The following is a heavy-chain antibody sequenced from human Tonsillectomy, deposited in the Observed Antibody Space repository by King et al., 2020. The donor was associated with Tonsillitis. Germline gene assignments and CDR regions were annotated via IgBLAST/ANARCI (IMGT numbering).Heavy chain of an antibody. CDR1: GSTFSDAW. Sequence: VQLVESGGGLAKPGGSLTLSCVVSGSTFSDAWMRDAWISWVRQAPGKGLELIGRIKSKGGGGTTDYAAPVKGRFTISRDDSRNTIFLQMNSLKTEDTARYYCTYDKTGHGAFDIWGQGTMVTVSS. D-gene: IGHD3-22*01. V-gene: IGHV3-15*01. CDR3: TYDKTGHGAFDI. CDR2: IKSKGGGGTT. J-gene: IGHJ3*02.